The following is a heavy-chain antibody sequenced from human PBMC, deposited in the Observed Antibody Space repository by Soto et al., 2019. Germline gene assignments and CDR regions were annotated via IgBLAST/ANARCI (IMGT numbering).Heavy chain of an antibody. D-gene: IGHD2-15*01. V-gene: IGHV3-7*03. J-gene: IGHJ6*02. CDR1: GFTFSMYS. Sequence: DVKLVESGGGLVQPGDSLRLSCEVSGFTFSMYSMSWVRQSPGKGLEWVAKIPQDGVDGHYADSVKGRFIISRDNDKKSLPPQMDKPRAGDPAVYYCCRDYLVMPAHDFFYGSDVWGRGATVTVSS. CDR2: IPQDGVDG. CDR3: CRDYLVMPAHDFFYGSDV.